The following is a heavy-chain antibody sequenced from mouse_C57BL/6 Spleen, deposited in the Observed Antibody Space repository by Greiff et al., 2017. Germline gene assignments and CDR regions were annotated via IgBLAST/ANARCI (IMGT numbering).Heavy chain of an antibody. Sequence: EVQLQQSGPELVKPGASVKISCKASGYTFTDYYMNWVKQSHGKSLEWIGDINPNNGGTSYNQKFKGKATLTVDKSSSTAYMELRSLTSEDSAVYYCAREDLYYGNPYAMDYWGQGTSVTVSS. CDR1: GYTFTDYY. J-gene: IGHJ4*01. CDR3: AREDLYYGNPYAMDY. CDR2: INPNNGGT. D-gene: IGHD2-1*01. V-gene: IGHV1-26*01.